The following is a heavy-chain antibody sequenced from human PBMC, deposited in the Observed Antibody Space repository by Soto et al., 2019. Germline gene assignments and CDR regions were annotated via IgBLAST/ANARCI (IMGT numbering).Heavy chain of an antibody. D-gene: IGHD6-25*01. CDR2: IYPGDSDT. CDR3: ARRGRDSSGDFYYNGMDV. V-gene: IGHV5-51*01. J-gene: IGHJ6*02. Sequence: PGESLKISCKGSGYTFSSYWIGWVRQMPGKGLEWMGIIYPGDSDTRYSPSFQGQVTISADKYIRTAYLQWSSLKASDTAMYYCARRGRDSSGDFYYNGMDVWGQGTTVTVYS. CDR1: GYTFSSYW.